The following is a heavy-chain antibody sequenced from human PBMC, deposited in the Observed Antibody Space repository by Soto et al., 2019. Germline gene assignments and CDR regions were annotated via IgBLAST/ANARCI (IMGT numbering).Heavy chain of an antibody. Sequence: SETLSLTCTVSGGSINSGDYYWSWIRQPPGKGLEWIGYIYYSGSTYYNPSLKSRITISVDTSKNQFSLKLSSVTAADTAVYYCARFEPIAAAGNVYWGQGTLVTVSS. CDR3: ARFEPIAAAGNVY. J-gene: IGHJ4*02. CDR2: IYYSGST. D-gene: IGHD6-13*01. CDR1: GGSINSGDYY. V-gene: IGHV4-30-4*02.